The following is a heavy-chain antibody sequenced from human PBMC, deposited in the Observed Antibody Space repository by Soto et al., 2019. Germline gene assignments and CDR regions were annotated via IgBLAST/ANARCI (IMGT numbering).Heavy chain of an antibody. V-gene: IGHV1-58*02. D-gene: IGHD6-13*01. CDR3: AAEAYSSSWPNYYYGMDV. CDR1: GFTFTSSA. Sequence: QMQLVQSGPEVKKPGTSVKVSCKASGFTFTSSAMQWVRQARGQRLEGIGWIVVGSGNTNYAQKFQERVTITRDMSTSTAYMELSSLRSEDTAVYYCAAEAYSSSWPNYYYGMDVWGQGTTVTVSS. J-gene: IGHJ6*02. CDR2: IVVGSGNT.